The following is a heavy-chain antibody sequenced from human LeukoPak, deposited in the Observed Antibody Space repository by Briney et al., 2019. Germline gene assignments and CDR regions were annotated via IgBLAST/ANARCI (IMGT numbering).Heavy chain of an antibody. D-gene: IGHD5/OR15-5a*01. CDR2: VHYTWNT. V-gene: IGHV4-59*01. Sequence: SETLSLTCTVSGGSISSYYWSWIRQPPGKGLEWIGHVHYTWNTKYNPSLTGRVSISLDRSKNQFALSLSSLTAADTAVYYCARVASKGGMDVWGQGTTVIVSS. J-gene: IGHJ6*02. CDR3: ARVASKGGMDV. CDR1: GGSISSYY.